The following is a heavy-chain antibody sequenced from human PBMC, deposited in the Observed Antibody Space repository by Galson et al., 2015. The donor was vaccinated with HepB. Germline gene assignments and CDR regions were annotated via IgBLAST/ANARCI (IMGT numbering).Heavy chain of an antibody. V-gene: IGHV4-31*03. CDR3: ARDRAYYDSSGDAFDI. CDR1: GGSISSGGYY. D-gene: IGHD3-22*01. Sequence: TLSLTCTVSGGSISSGGYYWSWIRQHPGTGLEWIGYIYYSGRTYYNPSLKSRVTISVDTSKNQFSLKLSSVTAADTAVYYCARDRAYYDSSGDAFDIWGQGTMVTVSS. CDR2: IYYSGRT. J-gene: IGHJ3*02.